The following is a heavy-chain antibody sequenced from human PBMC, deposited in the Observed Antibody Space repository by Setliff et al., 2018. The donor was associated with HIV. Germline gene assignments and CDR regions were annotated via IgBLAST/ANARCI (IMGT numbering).Heavy chain of an antibody. CDR1: GGSMSSGSYS. Sequence: NPSETLSLTCSVSGGSMSSGSYSWTWLRQPAGKEPELIGHVYVAGTVIYNPSLASRLTISIVPSKNQFSLDLTSVTAADTGKYYYARARTIGVSAVFFDPWGQGIPVTVSS. CDR3: ARARTIGVSAVFFDP. CDR2: VYVAGTV. V-gene: IGHV4-61*09. D-gene: IGHD3-3*01. J-gene: IGHJ5*02.